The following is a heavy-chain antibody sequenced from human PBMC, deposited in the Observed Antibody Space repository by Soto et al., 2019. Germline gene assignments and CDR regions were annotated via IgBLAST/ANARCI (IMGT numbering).Heavy chain of an antibody. CDR3: ARLPSRHLVDY. D-gene: IGHD3-3*02. V-gene: IGHV4-39*01. CDR1: GSSIDISCYY. Sequence: SETLSLSSPVPGSSIDISCYYLGWIRQPPGKGLEWIGSMFYGVSTYYNPSLKSRVTVSVDTSKNQFSLNLRSVTAADTAVYYCARLPSRHLVDYWGQGTLVTVSS. CDR2: MFYGVST. J-gene: IGHJ4*02.